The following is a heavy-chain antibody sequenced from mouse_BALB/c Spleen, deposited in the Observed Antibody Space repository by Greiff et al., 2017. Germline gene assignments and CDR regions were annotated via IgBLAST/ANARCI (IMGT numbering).Heavy chain of an antibody. CDR3: ASLTGYFDY. V-gene: IGHV5-12-2*01. Sequence: DVKLQESGGGLVQPGGSLKLSCAASGFTFSSYTMSWVRQTPEKRLEWVAYISNGGGSTYYPDTVKGRFTISRDNAKNTLYLQMSSLKSEDTAMYYCASLTGYFDYWGQGTTLTVSS. D-gene: IGHD3-2*01. CDR1: GFTFSSYT. CDR2: ISNGGGST. J-gene: IGHJ2*01.